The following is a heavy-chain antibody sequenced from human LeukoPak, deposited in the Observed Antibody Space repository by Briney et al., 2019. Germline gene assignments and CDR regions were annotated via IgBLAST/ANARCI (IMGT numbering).Heavy chain of an antibody. CDR3: ARTQTVTGDAFDI. CDR2: IYYSGST. V-gene: IGHV4-59*01. CDR1: GGSISSYY. Sequence: SETLSLTCTVSGGSISSYYWSWIRQPPGKGLGWIGYIYYSGSTNYNPSLKSRVTISVDTSKNQFSLKLSSVTAADTAVYYCARTQTVTGDAFDIWGQGTMVTVSS. J-gene: IGHJ3*02. D-gene: IGHD1-1*01.